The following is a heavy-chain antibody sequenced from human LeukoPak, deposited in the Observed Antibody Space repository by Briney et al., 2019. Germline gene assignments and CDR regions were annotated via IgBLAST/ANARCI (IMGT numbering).Heavy chain of an antibody. V-gene: IGHV3-7*03. J-gene: IGHJ4*02. CDR1: GFTFSSYA. Sequence: GGSLRLSCAASGFTFSSYAMSWVRQAPGKGLEWVANIKQDGSEKNYVDSVKGRFTISRDNAKNSLYLQMNSLRAEDTAVYYCARDIVTKYWGQGTLVTVSS. CDR3: ARDIVTKY. D-gene: IGHD2-21*01. CDR2: IKQDGSEK.